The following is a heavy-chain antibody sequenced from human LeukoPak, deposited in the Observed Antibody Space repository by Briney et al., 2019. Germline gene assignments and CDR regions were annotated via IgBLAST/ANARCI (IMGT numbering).Heavy chain of an antibody. D-gene: IGHD3-22*01. CDR1: GYTFTSYG. CDR2: ISAYNGNT. J-gene: IGHJ4*02. CDR3: ASLTYYYDSSGYYFDY. Sequence: ASVKVSCKASGYTFTSYGISWLRQAPGQGLEWMGWISAYNGNTNYAQKLQGRVTMTTDTSTSTAYMELRSLRSDDTAVYYCASLTYYYDSSGYYFDYWGQGTLVTVSS. V-gene: IGHV1-18*01.